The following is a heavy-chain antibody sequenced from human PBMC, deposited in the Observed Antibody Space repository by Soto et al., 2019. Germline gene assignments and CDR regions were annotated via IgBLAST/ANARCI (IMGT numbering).Heavy chain of an antibody. J-gene: IGHJ4*02. V-gene: IGHV4-34*01. CDR2: INHSGST. CDR1: CGSFIGYY. Sequence: SETLSLTCAFYCGSFIGYYWSWIRQPPGKGLEWIGEINHSGSTNYNPSLKSRVTISVDTSKNQFSLKLSSVTAADTAVYYCARVREEWRVLDYWGQGTLVTVSS. D-gene: IGHD3-3*01. CDR3: ARVREEWRVLDY.